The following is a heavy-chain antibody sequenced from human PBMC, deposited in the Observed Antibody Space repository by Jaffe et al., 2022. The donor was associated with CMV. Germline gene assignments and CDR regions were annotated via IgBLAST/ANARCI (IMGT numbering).Heavy chain of an antibody. V-gene: IGHV3-48*02. CDR3: AREGYCTNGVCYNTIPSIAVADYERYYYYYYGMDV. CDR1: GFTFSSYS. D-gene: IGHD2-8*01. J-gene: IGHJ6*02. Sequence: EVQLVESGGGLVQPGGSLRLSCAASGFTFSSYSMNWVRQAPGKGLEWVSYISSSSSTIYYADSVKGRFTISRDNAKNSLYLQMNSLRDEDTAVYYCAREGYCTNGVCYNTIPSIAVADYERYYYYYYGMDVWGQGTTVTVSS. CDR2: ISSSSSTI.